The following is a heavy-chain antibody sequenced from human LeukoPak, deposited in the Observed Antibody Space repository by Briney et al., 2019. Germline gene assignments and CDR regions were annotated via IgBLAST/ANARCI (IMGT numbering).Heavy chain of an antibody. CDR1: GGSISSSSYY. CDR3: AREGFLVGAIAYHY. V-gene: IGHV4-39*07. D-gene: IGHD1-26*01. Sequence: SETLCLTCTVSGGSISSSSYYWGWIRQPPGKGLEWIGSIYYSGRPYYNPSLKSRVTISVDTSKNQFSLKLSSVTAADTAVYYCAREGFLVGAIAYHYWGQGTLVTVSS. CDR2: IYYSGRP. J-gene: IGHJ4*02.